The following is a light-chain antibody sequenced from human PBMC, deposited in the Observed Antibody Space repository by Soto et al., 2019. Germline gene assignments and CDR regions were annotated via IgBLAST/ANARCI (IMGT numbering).Light chain of an antibody. CDR3: SSYTSSSTRV. V-gene: IGLV2-14*01. CDR2: DVS. CDR1: SSDGGGYNY. J-gene: IGLJ1*01. Sequence: QSALTQPASVSGSPGQSITISCSGTSSDGGGYNYVSWYQQHPGKAPKLMIYDVSNRPSGVSNSFSGSKSGNTASLTISGLQAEDEADYYCSSYTSSSTRVFGTGTKLTVL.